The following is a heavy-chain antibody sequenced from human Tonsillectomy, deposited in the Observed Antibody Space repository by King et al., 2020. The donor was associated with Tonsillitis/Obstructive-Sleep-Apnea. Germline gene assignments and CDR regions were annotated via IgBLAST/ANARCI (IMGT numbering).Heavy chain of an antibody. D-gene: IGHD2-2*01. V-gene: IGHV3-33*01. CDR1: GFTFRNYG. CDR3: ARDSAYQPHYLNV. CDR2: IWSDGSNK. Sequence: VQLVESGGGVVQPGRSLRLSCAASGFTFRNYGMHWVRQAPGKGLVWVAVIWSDGSNKFYADFVKGRFTISRDNSKNKLYLQMNSLRAEDKAVYYCARDSAYQPHYLNVWGKGTTVTVSS. J-gene: IGHJ6*03.